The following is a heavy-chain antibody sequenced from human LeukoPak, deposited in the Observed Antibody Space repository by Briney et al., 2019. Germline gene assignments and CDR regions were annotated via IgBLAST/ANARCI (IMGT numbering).Heavy chain of an antibody. V-gene: IGHV4-39*01. D-gene: IGHD3-10*01. J-gene: IGHJ4*02. CDR1: GGSISSSSYY. Sequence: TSETLSLTCTVSGGSISSSSYYWGWVRQPPGEGLEWIGSIYYSGSTYYNPSLKSRVTISVDTSKNQFSLKLSSVTAADTAVYYCARHELVRGVIPFDYWGQGTLVTVSS. CDR2: IYYSGST. CDR3: ARHELVRGVIPFDY.